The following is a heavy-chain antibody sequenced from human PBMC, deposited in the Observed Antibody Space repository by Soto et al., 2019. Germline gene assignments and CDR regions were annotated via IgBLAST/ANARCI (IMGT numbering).Heavy chain of an antibody. D-gene: IGHD2-15*01. CDR3: ARRGKVPCSGGSCHQQYHFDY. J-gene: IGHJ4*02. CDR2: IYPGDSDT. V-gene: IGHV5-51*01. CDR1: GYNFATYW. Sequence: GESLKISCRVSGYNFATYWIGWVRQMPGKGLEWMGIIYPGDSDTRYSPYFQGQVTISADKSSSTAYLQGSSLKASDTAMYYCARRGKVPCSGGSCHQQYHFDYWGQGTQVTVSS.